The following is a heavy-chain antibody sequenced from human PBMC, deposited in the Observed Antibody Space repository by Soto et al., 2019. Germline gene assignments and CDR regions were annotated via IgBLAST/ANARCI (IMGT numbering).Heavy chain of an antibody. Sequence: QVQLQESGPGLVKPSQTLSLTCTVSGGSISSGGYYWSWIRQHPGKGLEWIGYTYYSGSTYYNASLKRRVTMSVDAFKTQFSLKLGSVTAADTAVYYCARYGSSGYGGCNWFDPWGRGTRVTVSS. CDR2: TYYSGST. CDR3: ARYGSSGYGGCNWFDP. J-gene: IGHJ5*02. D-gene: IGHD6-13*01. CDR1: GGSISSGGYY. V-gene: IGHV4-31*03.